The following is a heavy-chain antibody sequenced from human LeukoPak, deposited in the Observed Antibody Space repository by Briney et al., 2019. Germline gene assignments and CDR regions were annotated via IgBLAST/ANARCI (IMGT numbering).Heavy chain of an antibody. D-gene: IGHD2-15*01. Sequence: ASVKVSCKASGYAFTSYGISWVRQAPGQGLEWMGWISAYNGNTNYAPNVQGRVTMTTDTSTSTAYMELRSLRSDDTAVYYCAREDCSGGSCYSLSLTPVFHVFDIWGQGTMVTVSS. CDR2: ISAYNGNT. J-gene: IGHJ3*02. CDR1: GYAFTSYG. CDR3: AREDCSGGSCYSLSLTPVFHVFDI. V-gene: IGHV1-18*01.